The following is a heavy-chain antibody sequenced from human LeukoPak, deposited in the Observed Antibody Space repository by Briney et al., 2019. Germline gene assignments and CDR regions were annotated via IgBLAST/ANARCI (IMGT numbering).Heavy chain of an antibody. J-gene: IGHJ4*02. CDR1: GFSFSTYA. V-gene: IGHV3-23*01. Sequence: GGSLRLSCAASGFSFSTYAMCWVRQAPGKGLEWVAAISGGGGSTYYADSVKGRFTISRDNSKNTLYLQMNSLRAEDTAVYYCAKAGSSTSPRPYYFDYWGQGTLVTVSS. D-gene: IGHD2-2*01. CDR2: ISGGGGST. CDR3: AKAGSSTSPRPYYFDY.